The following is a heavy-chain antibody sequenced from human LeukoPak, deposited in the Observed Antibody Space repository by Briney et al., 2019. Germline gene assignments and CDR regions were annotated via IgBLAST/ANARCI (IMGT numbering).Heavy chain of an antibody. CDR2: IYYSGNT. Sequence: PSETLSLTCTVSGGSISSSDYYWGWIRQPPGKGLEWIGSIYYSGNTYYNPSPKSRVTISVDTSKNQFSLRLSFVTAADTAVYYCARYPTAMVSFDYWGQGTLVTVSS. D-gene: IGHD5-18*01. V-gene: IGHV4-39*01. CDR3: ARYPTAMVSFDY. J-gene: IGHJ4*02. CDR1: GGSISSSDYY.